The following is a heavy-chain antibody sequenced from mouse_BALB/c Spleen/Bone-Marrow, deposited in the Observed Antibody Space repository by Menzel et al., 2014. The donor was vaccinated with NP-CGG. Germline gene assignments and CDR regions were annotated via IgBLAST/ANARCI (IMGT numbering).Heavy chain of an antibody. V-gene: IGHV3-1*02. CDR1: GYSITSGYG. CDR2: IHYSGST. D-gene: IGHD1-2*01. J-gene: IGHJ3*01. Sequence: ESGPDLVKPSQSPSLTCTVTGYSITSGYGWPWIRQFPGNKLEWMGYIHYSGSTNYNPSLKSRISITRDTSKNQFFLQLNSVATEDTATYYCAREARTTARFAYWGEGTLVTVSA. CDR3: AREARTTARFAY.